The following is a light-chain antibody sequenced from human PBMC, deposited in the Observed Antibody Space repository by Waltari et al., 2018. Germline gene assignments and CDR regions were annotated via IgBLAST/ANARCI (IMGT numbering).Light chain of an antibody. CDR3: QQTYRTPLT. Sequence: DIQMTQSPSSLSASVGDRVTITCRASQSISTYLNWYQHKPGKAPKFLIYAASSLQSGVPSRFSGSGSGTDFTLTISSLQPEDFVTYYCQQTYRTPLTFGGGTKVEIK. CDR2: AAS. J-gene: IGKJ4*01. V-gene: IGKV1-39*01. CDR1: QSISTY.